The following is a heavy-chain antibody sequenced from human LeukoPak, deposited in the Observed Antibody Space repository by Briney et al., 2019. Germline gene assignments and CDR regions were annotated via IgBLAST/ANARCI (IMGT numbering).Heavy chain of an antibody. CDR3: AGSYYGGHYFDY. Sequence: SETLSLTCTVSGGSISSSSYYWGWIRQPPGKGLEWIASIYYSGSTYYNPSLKSRVTISVDTSKNQFSLKLSSVTAADTAVYYCAGSYYGGHYFDYWGQGTLVTVSS. CDR2: IYYSGST. V-gene: IGHV4-39*07. D-gene: IGHD1-26*01. CDR1: GGSISSSSYY. J-gene: IGHJ4*02.